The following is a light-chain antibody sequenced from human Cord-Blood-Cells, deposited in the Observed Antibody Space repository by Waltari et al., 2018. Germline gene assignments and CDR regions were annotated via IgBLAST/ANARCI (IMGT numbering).Light chain of an antibody. CDR3: SSYTSSSTPWV. CDR1: RSDVGGYNY. CDR2: EVS. V-gene: IGLV2-14*01. Sequence: QSALTQPASVSGSPGQSITISCIGTRSDVGGYNYVSWYQQHPGKAPKLMIYEVSNRPSGVSNRFSGSKSGNTASLTISGLQAEDEADYYCSSYTSSSTPWVFGGGTKLTVL. J-gene: IGLJ3*02.